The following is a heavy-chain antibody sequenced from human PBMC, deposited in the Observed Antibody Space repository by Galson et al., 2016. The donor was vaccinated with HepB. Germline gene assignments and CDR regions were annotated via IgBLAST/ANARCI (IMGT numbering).Heavy chain of an antibody. D-gene: IGHD6-6*01. Sequence: SLRLSCAASGFTFGDHTMEWVRQAPGKGLEWISFISRNSANKYYADSVKGRFTISRDNDKNSLYLPMNSLSAEDTAVYYCARAPYSSSSIDLWGQGPWSPSPQ. CDR1: GFTFGDHT. CDR3: ARAPYSSSSIDL. CDR2: ISRNSANK. V-gene: IGHV3-48*04. J-gene: IGHJ5*02.